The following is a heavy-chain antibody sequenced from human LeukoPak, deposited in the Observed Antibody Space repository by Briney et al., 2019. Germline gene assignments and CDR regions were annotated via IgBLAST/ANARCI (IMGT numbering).Heavy chain of an antibody. J-gene: IGHJ4*02. V-gene: IGHV3-7*01. D-gene: IGHD2/OR15-2a*01. CDR2: ISQDGSNR. Sequence: GGSLRLSCVASGFSFSGFWMSWVRQAPGKGLEWVGHISQDGSNRGYVASVEGRFTISRDNPKNSLFLQMNSLRAEDTAVYFCAKYLNRALGSWGQGTLVTVSS. CDR1: GFSFSGFW. CDR3: AKYLNRALGS.